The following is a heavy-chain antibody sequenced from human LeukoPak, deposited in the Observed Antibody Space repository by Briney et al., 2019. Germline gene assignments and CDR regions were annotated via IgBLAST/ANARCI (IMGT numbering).Heavy chain of an antibody. CDR1: GFTFSSYG. CDR3: AKGVWFRELRGY. D-gene: IGHD3-10*01. Sequence: GGSLRLSCAASGFTFSSYGMHWVRQAPGKGLEWVAFIRYDGSNKYYADSVKGRFTISRDNSKNTLYLQMNSLRAEDTAVYYCAKGVWFRELRGYWGQGTLVTVSS. V-gene: IGHV3-30*02. CDR2: IRYDGSNK. J-gene: IGHJ4*02.